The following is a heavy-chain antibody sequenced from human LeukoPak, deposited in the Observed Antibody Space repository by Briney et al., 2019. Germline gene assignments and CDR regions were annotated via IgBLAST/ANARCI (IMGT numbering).Heavy chain of an antibody. CDR3: ARASWNYLER. V-gene: IGHV4-34*01. Sequence: PSETLSLTCAVYRGSFSVYYWSWIRQPPGKGLERIGEINHSGSTNYNPSLKSRVTISVDTSKNQFSLKLSSVTAADTAVYYCARASWNYLERWGQGSLVTVSS. CDR1: RGSFSVYY. J-gene: IGHJ4*02. CDR2: INHSGST. D-gene: IGHD1-7*01.